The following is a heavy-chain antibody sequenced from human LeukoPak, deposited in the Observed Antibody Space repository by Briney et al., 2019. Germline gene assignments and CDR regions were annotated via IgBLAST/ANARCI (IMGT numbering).Heavy chain of an antibody. CDR3: ARERGYCSSTSCSRGWFDP. J-gene: IGHJ5*02. D-gene: IGHD2-2*01. CDR1: GYSISSGYY. Sequence: SETLSLTCTVSGYSISSGYYWGWIRQPPGKGLEWIGSIYHSGSTYYDPSLKSRVTISVDTSKNQFSLKLSSVTAADTAVYYCARERGYCSSTSCSRGWFDPWGQGTLVTVSS. V-gene: IGHV4-38-2*02. CDR2: IYHSGST.